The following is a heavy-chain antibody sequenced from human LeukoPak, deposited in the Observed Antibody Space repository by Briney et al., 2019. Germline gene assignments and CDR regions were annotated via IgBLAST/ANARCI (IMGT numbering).Heavy chain of an antibody. CDR2: ISSNGGST. D-gene: IGHD6-19*01. J-gene: IGHJ3*02. Sequence: PGGSLRLSCTTSGFTFGEYAMHWVRQAPGKGLEYVSAISSNGGSTYYANSVKGRFTISRDNSKNTLYLQMGSLRAEDMAVYYCARGHISSGWYGGAFDIWGQGTMVTVSS. V-gene: IGHV3-64*01. CDR1: GFTFGEYA. CDR3: ARGHISSGWYGGAFDI.